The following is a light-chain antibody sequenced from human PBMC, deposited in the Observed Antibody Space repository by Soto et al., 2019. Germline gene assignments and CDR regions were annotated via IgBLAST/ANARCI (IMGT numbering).Light chain of an antibody. CDR2: GAS. CDR3: QPYGSSPLT. J-gene: IGKJ4*01. Sequence: DIVLTQSPGTLSLSPGERATLSCRASQSVSSSYLAWYQQKPGQAPRLLIYGASIRATGIPDRFSGSGSGTDFTLTISRLEPEDFAVYYCQPYGSSPLTFGGGTKVEIK. CDR1: QSVSSSY. V-gene: IGKV3-20*01.